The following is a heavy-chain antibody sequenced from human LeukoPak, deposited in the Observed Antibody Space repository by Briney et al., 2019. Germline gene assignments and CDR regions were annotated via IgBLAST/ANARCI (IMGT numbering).Heavy chain of an antibody. CDR1: GYTFTNYG. CDR3: ARAGYDILTLAPDPANDY. Sequence: ASVTVSCKASGYTFTNYGVSWVRQAPGQGLEWMGWINTYSGNSNYAQRIQGRVIMTADTSTSTASMELRSLRSDDTAVYYCARAGYDILTLAPDPANDYWGQGILVTVSS. J-gene: IGHJ4*02. V-gene: IGHV1-18*01. CDR2: INTYSGNS. D-gene: IGHD3-9*01.